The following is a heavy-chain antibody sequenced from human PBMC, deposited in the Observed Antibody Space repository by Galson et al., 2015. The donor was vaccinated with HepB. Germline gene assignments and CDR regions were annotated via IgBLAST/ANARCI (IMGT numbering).Heavy chain of an antibody. CDR3: ARALRGYVGY. Sequence: ETLSLTCTVSGGSISSHYWSWIRQPPGKGLEWIGYIYYSGSTNYNPSLKSRVTISVDTSKNQFSLKLSSVTAADTAVYYCARALRGYVGYWGQGTLVTVSS. CDR2: IYYSGST. V-gene: IGHV4-59*11. CDR1: GGSISSHY. J-gene: IGHJ4*02.